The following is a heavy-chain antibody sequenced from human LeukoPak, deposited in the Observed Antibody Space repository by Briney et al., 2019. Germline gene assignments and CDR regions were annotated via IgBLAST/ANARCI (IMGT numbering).Heavy chain of an antibody. J-gene: IGHJ3*02. CDR3: AKGLRYLSFNDAFDI. V-gene: IGHV4-39*01. D-gene: IGHD3-9*01. CDR2: MYYSGST. Sequence: SETLSLTCTVSGGSISTSSYYWGWIRQPPGKGLEWIGSMYYSGSTYNNPSLKSRVTISVDTSKNQFSLRLSSVTAAHTAVYYCAKGLRYLSFNDAFDIWGQGTMVTVSS. CDR1: GGSISTSSYY.